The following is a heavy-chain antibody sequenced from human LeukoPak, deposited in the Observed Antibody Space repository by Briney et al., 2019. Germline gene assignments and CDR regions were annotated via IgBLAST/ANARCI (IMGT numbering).Heavy chain of an antibody. CDR2: ISYDGSNK. CDR3: ARGEAYYYDSSGYS. J-gene: IGHJ4*02. D-gene: IGHD3-22*01. V-gene: IGHV3-30-3*01. CDR1: GFTFSSYA. Sequence: PGGTLRLSCAASGFTFSSYALHWVRQAPGKGLEWVAVISYDGSNKYYTDSVKGRFTISRDNSKNTLYLQMNSLRAKDTAVYYCARGEAYYYDSSGYSWGQGTLVTVSS.